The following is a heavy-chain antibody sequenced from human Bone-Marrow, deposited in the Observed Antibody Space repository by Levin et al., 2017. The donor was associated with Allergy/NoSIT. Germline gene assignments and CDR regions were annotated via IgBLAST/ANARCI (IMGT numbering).Heavy chain of an antibody. CDR2: IWYDGSNK. CDR3: ARASSTTVTTSIYYYYYMDV. Sequence: GESLKISCAASGFTFSSYGMHWVRQAPGKGLEWVAVIWYDGSNKYYADSVKGRFTISRDNSKNTLYLQMNSLRAEDTAVYYCARASSTTVTTSIYYYYYMDVWGKGTTVTVSS. V-gene: IGHV3-33*01. J-gene: IGHJ6*03. D-gene: IGHD4-17*01. CDR1: GFTFSSYG.